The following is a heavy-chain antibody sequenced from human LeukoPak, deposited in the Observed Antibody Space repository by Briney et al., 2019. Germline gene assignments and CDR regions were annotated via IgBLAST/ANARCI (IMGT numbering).Heavy chain of an antibody. CDR3: ATSTAPGTDAFDI. CDR2: TYYRSKWYN. V-gene: IGHV6-1*01. CDR1: GDSVSSNSAA. J-gene: IGHJ3*02. Sequence: QTLSLTCAVSGDSVSSNSAAWNWIRQSPSRGLEWLGRTYYRSKWYNHYAVSVESRITINPDTSKNQFSLQLNSVTPDDTAVYYCATSTAPGTDAFDIWGQGTMVTVSS. D-gene: IGHD6-13*01.